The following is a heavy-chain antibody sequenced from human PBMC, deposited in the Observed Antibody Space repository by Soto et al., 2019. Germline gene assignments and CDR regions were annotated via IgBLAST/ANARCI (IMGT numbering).Heavy chain of an antibody. D-gene: IGHD2-8*02. CDR1: GASIKSDTW. J-gene: IGHJ4*02. CDR3: ARADSVLVAKGFDL. CDR2: IYHNGRA. V-gene: IGHV4-4*02. Sequence: ETRCLTVYVSGASIKSDTWFTWVRQSPGKGLEWIGEIYHNGRAFDNPSLKGRVTISIDKSNNQFSLNLTSVTAADTAVYYCARADSVLVAKGFDLWGQGTLVTVSS.